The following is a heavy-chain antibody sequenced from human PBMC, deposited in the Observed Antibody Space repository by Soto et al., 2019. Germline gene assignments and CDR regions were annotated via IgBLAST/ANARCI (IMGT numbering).Heavy chain of an antibody. Sequence: PGGSLRLSCSASGFPFSNHAMHWVRQAPGKGLEYVSAINYNGGTTYYVDSVKGRFTISRDNSKNTLYLQMSSLKVEDTAMYHCVTWGGIEARNLDQWGQGTLVTVSS. CDR1: GFPFSNHA. D-gene: IGHD6-6*01. CDR3: VTWGGIEARNLDQ. V-gene: IGHV3-64D*06. CDR2: INYNGGTT. J-gene: IGHJ4*02.